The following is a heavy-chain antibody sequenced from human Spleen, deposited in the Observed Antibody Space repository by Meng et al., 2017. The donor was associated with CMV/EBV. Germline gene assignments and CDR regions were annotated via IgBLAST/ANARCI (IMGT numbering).Heavy chain of an antibody. CDR2: INDSGNT. J-gene: IGHJ4*02. D-gene: IGHD3-10*01. Sequence: SETLSLTCAVYGGSFSGYYWNWIRQPPGKGLEWIAEINDSGNTNYNPSLKSRVTILVDTSKSQFSLELSSVTAADTAVYYCARGPYFSGSGSYCNYWGQGTLVTVSS. V-gene: IGHV4-34*01. CDR1: GGSFSGYY. CDR3: ARGPYFSGSGSYCNY.